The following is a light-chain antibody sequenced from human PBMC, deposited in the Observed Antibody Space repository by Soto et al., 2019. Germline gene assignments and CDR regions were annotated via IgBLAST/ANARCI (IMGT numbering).Light chain of an antibody. J-gene: IGKJ1*01. Sequence: DTQMTQYPSSLAASVGDRLIITFRASQNVRSYVNWYQQKPGKAPNLIIYETSTLESGVPSRFSGDGYGTDFTLSISSLQPEDFAIYYCQQTFSTPPTFGQRTKVDIK. CDR3: QQTFSTPPT. CDR2: ETS. V-gene: IGKV1-39*01. CDR1: QNVRSY.